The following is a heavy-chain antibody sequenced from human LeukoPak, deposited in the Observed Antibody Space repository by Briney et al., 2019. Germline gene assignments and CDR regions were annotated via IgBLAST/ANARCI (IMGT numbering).Heavy chain of an antibody. CDR2: IILIFGTA. CDR1: GGTFSSYA. Sequence: SVKVSCKASGGTFSSYAISWVRQAPGQGLEWMGRIILIFGTANYAQKFQGRVTITTDESTSTAYMELSSLRSEDTAVYYCARGSVAGTFYDYWGQGTLVTVSS. CDR3: ARGSVAGTFYDY. D-gene: IGHD6-19*01. V-gene: IGHV1-69*05. J-gene: IGHJ4*02.